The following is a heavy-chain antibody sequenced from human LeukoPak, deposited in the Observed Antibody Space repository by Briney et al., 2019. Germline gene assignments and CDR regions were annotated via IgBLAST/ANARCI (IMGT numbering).Heavy chain of an antibody. CDR2: ISSSSSYI. CDR1: GFTFSSYS. V-gene: IGHV3-21*01. J-gene: IGHJ6*03. Sequence: AGGSLRLSCAASGFTFSSYSMNWVRQAPGKGLEWVSSISSSSSYIYFADSVKGRFTISRDNAKNSLYLQMNSLRAEDTAVYYCARSPGTISMDYYYMDVWGKGTTVTVSS. CDR3: ARSPGTISMDYYYMDV. D-gene: IGHD3-10*01.